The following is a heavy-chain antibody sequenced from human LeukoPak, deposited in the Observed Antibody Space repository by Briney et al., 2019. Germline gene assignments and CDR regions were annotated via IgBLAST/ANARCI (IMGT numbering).Heavy chain of an antibody. Sequence: GGPLRLSCAASGFTFSSYAMSWVRQAPGKGLEWVSAISGSGGSTYYADSVKGRFTISRDNSKNTLYLQMNSLRAEDTAVYYCAKGGYSSGGPESKAYYFDYWGQGTLVTVSS. CDR3: AKGGYSSGGPESKAYYFDY. J-gene: IGHJ4*02. CDR1: GFTFSSYA. V-gene: IGHV3-23*01. D-gene: IGHD6-19*01. CDR2: ISGSGGST.